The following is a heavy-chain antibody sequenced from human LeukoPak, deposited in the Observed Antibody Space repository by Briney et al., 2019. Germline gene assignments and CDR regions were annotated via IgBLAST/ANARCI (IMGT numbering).Heavy chain of an antibody. D-gene: IGHD4-11*01. CDR1: GGSVSGGSISSYY. CDR3: ARKWLTSLDYSNVLDYYYYMDV. J-gene: IGHJ6*03. V-gene: IGHV4-39*01. Sequence: SETLSLTCTVSGGSVSGGSISSYYWGWIRQPPGKGLEWIGSIYYSGSTYYNPSLKSRVTISVDTSKNQFSLKLSSVTAADTAVYYCARKWLTSLDYSNVLDYYYYMDVWGKGTTVTVSS. CDR2: IYYSGST.